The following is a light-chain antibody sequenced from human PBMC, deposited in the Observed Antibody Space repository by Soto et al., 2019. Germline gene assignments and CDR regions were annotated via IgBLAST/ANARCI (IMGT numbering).Light chain of an antibody. V-gene: IGKV1-5*03. J-gene: IGKJ1*01. CDR1: QAINYW. CDR2: KAS. Sequence: DIQMTQSPSTLSASVGDRVTITCRASQAINYWLAWYQQKPGKAPRLLIQKASTLESGVPSRFTGSRSGTEFTLTISSLQPDDFATYYCQQYNSYKTFGQGPRLRS. CDR3: QQYNSYKT.